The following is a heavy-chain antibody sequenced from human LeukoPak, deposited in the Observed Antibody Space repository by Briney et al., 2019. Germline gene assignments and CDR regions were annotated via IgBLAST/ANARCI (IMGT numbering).Heavy chain of an antibody. CDR2: ISPSGNYI. CDR1: GFTFSSHS. D-gene: IGHD2-2*01. V-gene: IGHV3-21*01. Sequence: GGSLRLSCAASGFTFSSHSMNWVRQAPGKGLGWVSSISPSGNYIYYADSVEGRFTISRDNAKNPLYLQMNSLRAEDTAVYYCARDLSSSTSCYSYWGQGTLVTVSS. CDR3: ARDLSSSTSCYSY. J-gene: IGHJ4*02.